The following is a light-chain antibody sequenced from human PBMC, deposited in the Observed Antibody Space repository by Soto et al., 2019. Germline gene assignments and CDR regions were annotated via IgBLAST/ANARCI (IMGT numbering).Light chain of an antibody. CDR2: KAS. CDR3: QQSYSTPYT. CDR1: QNISSW. V-gene: IGKV1-5*03. Sequence: DIQMTQSPSSLSGSVGDRVTIPCRARQNISSWLAWYQQKPGQAPKLLIYKASTLKSGVPSRFSGSGSGTDFTLTISSLQPEDFATYYCQQSYSTPYTFGQGTRLEIK. J-gene: IGKJ5*01.